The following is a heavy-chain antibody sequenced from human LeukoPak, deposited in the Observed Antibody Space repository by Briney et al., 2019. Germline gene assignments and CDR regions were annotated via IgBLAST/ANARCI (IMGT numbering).Heavy chain of an antibody. V-gene: IGHV3-23*01. CDR3: AKDLSSSWYCGMDV. Sequence: GGSLRLSCAASGFTFSSYAMSWVRQAPGKGLEWVSAISGSGGSTYYADSVKGRFTISRDNSKNTLYLQMNSLRAEDTAVYYCAKDLSSSWYCGMDVWGQGTTVTVSS. D-gene: IGHD6-13*01. J-gene: IGHJ6*02. CDR1: GFTFSSYA. CDR2: ISGSGGST.